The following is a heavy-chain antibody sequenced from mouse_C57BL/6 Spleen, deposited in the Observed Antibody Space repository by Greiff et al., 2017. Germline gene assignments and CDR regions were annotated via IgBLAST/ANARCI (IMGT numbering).Heavy chain of an antibody. J-gene: IGHJ3*01. CDR3: ARHEDRSPYSKIWFAY. CDR2: FYPGSGSR. V-gene: IGHV1-62-2*01. CDR1: GYTFTEYT. D-gene: IGHD2-5*01. Sequence: QVQLQQSGAELVKPGASVKLSCKASGYTFTEYTIHWVKQRSGQGLEWIGWFYPGSGSRKSNEKFKDKATLTADKSSSTVYMELSRLTSEDSAVYICARHEDRSPYSKIWFAYWGQGTLVTVSA.